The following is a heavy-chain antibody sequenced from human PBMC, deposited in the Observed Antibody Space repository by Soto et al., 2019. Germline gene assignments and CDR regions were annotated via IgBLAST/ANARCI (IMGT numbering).Heavy chain of an antibody. D-gene: IGHD3-3*01. V-gene: IGHV3-30*18. CDR1: GFTFNTYG. Sequence: GGSLRLSCAASGFTFNTYGMHWVRQAPGKGREWVAVISYDGSKKNYADSVKGRFTISRDNSENTLFLQMNSLRPEDAAVYYCAKDPAPYYLFWSHYPPAEHSFDHWGLGTLVTVSS. CDR2: ISYDGSKK. J-gene: IGHJ4*02. CDR3: AKDPAPYYLFWSHYPPAEHSFDH.